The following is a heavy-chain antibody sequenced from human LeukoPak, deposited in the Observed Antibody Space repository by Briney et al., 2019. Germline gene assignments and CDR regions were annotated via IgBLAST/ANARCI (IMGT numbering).Heavy chain of an antibody. CDR2: INGRGGIT. J-gene: IGHJ4*02. CDR3: ASEIIFGSFDY. Sequence: GGTLRLSCEASEFTFSNYAMSWVRQAPGKGLEWVSSINGRGGITYYADPAKGRFTISRDNSKNTLYLQMNSLRAEDTAVYYCASEIIFGSFDYWGQGTLVTVSS. CDR1: EFTFSNYA. D-gene: IGHD3-3*01. V-gene: IGHV3-23*01.